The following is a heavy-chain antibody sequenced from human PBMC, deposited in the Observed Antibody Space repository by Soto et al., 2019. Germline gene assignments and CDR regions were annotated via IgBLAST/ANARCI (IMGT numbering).Heavy chain of an antibody. V-gene: IGHV3-33*01. CDR3: AITAYYYDSSGYYFDC. Sequence: QVQLVESGGCVVQPGRSLRLSCAASGFTFSSYGMHWVRQAPGKGLEWVAVIWYDGRNTYYADSVKGRFTISRDNSKNTLYLQMNSLRAEDTAVYYCAITAYYYDSSGYYFDCWGQGTLVTVSS. CDR2: IWYDGRNT. D-gene: IGHD3-22*01. J-gene: IGHJ4*02. CDR1: GFTFSSYG.